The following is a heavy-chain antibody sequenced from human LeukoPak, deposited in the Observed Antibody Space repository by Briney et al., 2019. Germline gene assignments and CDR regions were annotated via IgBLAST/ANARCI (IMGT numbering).Heavy chain of an antibody. CDR3: ARDFLFERSGGTLVVITSNWFDP. V-gene: IGHV1-18*01. Sequence: GASVKVSCKASDYTFTSYGISWVRQAPGQGLEWMGWISAYYGNTNYAQKLQGRVTMTTDTSTSTAYMELRSLRSDDTAVYYCARDFLFERSGGTLVVITSNWFDPWGQGTLVTVSS. D-gene: IGHD3-22*01. CDR1: DYTFTSYG. J-gene: IGHJ5*02. CDR2: ISAYYGNT.